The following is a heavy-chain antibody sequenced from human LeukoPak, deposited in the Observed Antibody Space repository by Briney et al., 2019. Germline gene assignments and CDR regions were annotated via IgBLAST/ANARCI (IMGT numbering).Heavy chain of an antibody. Sequence: SETLSLTCTVSGGSINTSPYYWGWVRQPPEKGLEWLGSISYSGTAYYNPSLRSRVTVSRDTSKNQFSLKLSSVTAADTAVYYCARDGRSSSWGKYYFDYWGQGTLVTVSS. J-gene: IGHJ4*02. D-gene: IGHD6-13*01. CDR1: GGSINTSPYY. V-gene: IGHV4-39*07. CDR2: ISYSGTA. CDR3: ARDGRSSSWGKYYFDY.